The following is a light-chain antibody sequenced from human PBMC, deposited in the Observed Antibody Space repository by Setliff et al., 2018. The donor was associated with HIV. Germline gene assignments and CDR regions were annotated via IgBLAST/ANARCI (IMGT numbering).Light chain of an antibody. CDR2: EVS. CDR3: SSYTGTFTYV. CDR1: SSDVGGYNY. J-gene: IGLJ1*01. Sequence: QSVLTQPASVSGSPGQSITISCTGTSSDVGGYNYASWYQQHPGKAPKLMIYEVSNRPSGVSNRFSGSKSGNTASLTISGLQAEDEADYYCSSYTGTFTYVFGSGTKV. V-gene: IGLV2-14*01.